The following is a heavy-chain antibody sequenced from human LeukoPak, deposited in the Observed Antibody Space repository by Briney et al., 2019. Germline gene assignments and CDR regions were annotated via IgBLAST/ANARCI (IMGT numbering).Heavy chain of an antibody. J-gene: IGHJ4*02. D-gene: IGHD5-18*01. Sequence: ASVKVSCKASGYTFTGYYMHWVRQAPGQGLEWMGWINPNSGGTNYAQKFQGRVTMTRDTSISTAYMELSRLRSDDTAVYYCAREYGYSYGTFDYWGQGTLVTVSS. V-gene: IGHV1-2*02. CDR3: AREYGYSYGTFDY. CDR2: INPNSGGT. CDR1: GYTFTGYY.